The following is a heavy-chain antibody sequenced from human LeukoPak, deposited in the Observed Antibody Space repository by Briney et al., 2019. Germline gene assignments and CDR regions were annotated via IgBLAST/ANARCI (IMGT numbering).Heavy chain of an antibody. Sequence: SQTLSLTCTVSGGSISSGGYYWSWIRQHPGKGLEWIGYIYYSGSTYYNPSLKSRVTISVDTSKNQFSLKLSSVTAADTAVYYCARDRVLYCSGGSRYPDHFDYWGQGTLVTVSS. J-gene: IGHJ4*02. CDR3: ARDRVLYCSGGSRYPDHFDY. CDR2: IYYSGST. CDR1: GGSISSGGYY. D-gene: IGHD2-15*01. V-gene: IGHV4-31*03.